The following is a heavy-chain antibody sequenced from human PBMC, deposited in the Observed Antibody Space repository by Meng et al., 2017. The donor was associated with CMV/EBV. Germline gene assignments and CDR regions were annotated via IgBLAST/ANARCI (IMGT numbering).Heavy chain of an antibody. V-gene: IGHV3-21*01. J-gene: IGHJ6*02. D-gene: IGHD3-3*01. CDR1: GFTFSSYS. CDR2: ISSSSSYI. CDR3: ARETYDFWSGSYYYYYGMDV. Sequence: GGSLRLSCAASGFTFSSYSMNWVRQAPGKGLEWVSSISSSSSYIYYADSVKGRFTISRDNAKNSLYLQMNSRRAEDTAVYYCARETYDFWSGSYYYYYGMDVWGQGTTVTVSS.